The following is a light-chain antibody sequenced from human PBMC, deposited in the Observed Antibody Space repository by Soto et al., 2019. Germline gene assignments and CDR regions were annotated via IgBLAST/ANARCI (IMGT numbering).Light chain of an antibody. Sequence: EIVMTQSPATLSVSPGARATLSCRASQSVSSNLAWYQQKPGQAPRLLIYGASTRATGIPARFGGSGSGTEFTLTISSLQSEDFAVYYCQQYNNWPQTFGQGTKVDIK. CDR3: QQYNNWPQT. CDR1: QSVSSN. CDR2: GAS. V-gene: IGKV3-15*01. J-gene: IGKJ1*01.